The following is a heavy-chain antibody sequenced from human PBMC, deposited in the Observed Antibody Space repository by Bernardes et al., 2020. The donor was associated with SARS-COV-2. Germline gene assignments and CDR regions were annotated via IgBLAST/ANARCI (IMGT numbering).Heavy chain of an antibody. J-gene: IGHJ4*02. CDR1: GGSFSGYY. V-gene: IGHV4-34*01. CDR3: ARFIAVAGYY. D-gene: IGHD6-19*01. Sequence: ETLSLTCAVYGGSFSGYYWSWIRQPPGKGLEWIGEINHSGSTNYNPSLKSRVTISVDTSKNQFSLKLSSVTAADTAVYYCARFIAVAGYYWGQGTLVTVSS. CDR2: INHSGST.